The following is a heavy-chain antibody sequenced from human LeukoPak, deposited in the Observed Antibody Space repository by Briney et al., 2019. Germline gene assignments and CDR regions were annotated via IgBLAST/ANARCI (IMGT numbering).Heavy chain of an antibody. CDR3: ATAGQDFDY. CDR2: IYHSGST. J-gene: IGHJ4*02. Sequence: SETLSLTCAVSGGSISSGGYSWSWIRQPPGKGLEWIGYIYHSGSTYYNPSLKSRVTISVDRSKNQFSLKLSSVTAADTAVYYCATAGQDFDYWGQGTLVTVSS. CDR1: GGSISSGGYS. V-gene: IGHV4-30-2*01.